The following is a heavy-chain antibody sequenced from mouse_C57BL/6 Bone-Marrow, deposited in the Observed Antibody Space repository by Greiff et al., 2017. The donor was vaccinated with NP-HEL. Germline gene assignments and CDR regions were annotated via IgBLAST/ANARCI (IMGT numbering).Heavy chain of an antibody. CDR3: TRAPDDYGSSYSYWYFDV. V-gene: IGHV5-9-1*02. CDR1: GFTFSSYA. Sequence: EVMLVESGEGLVKPGGSLKLSCAASGFTFSSYAMSWVRQTPEKRLEWVAYISSGGDYIYYADTVKGRFTISRDNARNTLYLQMSSLKSEGTAMYYCTRAPDDYGSSYSYWYFDVWGTGTTVTVSS. D-gene: IGHD1-1*01. J-gene: IGHJ1*03. CDR2: ISSGGDYI.